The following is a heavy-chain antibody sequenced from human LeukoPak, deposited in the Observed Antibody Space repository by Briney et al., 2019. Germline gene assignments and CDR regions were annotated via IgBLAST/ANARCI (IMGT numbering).Heavy chain of an antibody. CDR1: GGTFSSYA. J-gene: IGHJ4*02. CDR3: ARAQAQAYGSGSYYIPVISGSDY. Sequence: ASVKVSCKASGGTFSSYAISWVRQAPGQGLEWMGIINPSGGSTSYAQKFQGRVTMTWDTSTSTVYMELSSLRSEDTAVYYCARAQAQAYGSGSYYIPVISGSDYWGQGTLVIVSS. D-gene: IGHD3-10*01. V-gene: IGHV1-46*01. CDR2: INPSGGST.